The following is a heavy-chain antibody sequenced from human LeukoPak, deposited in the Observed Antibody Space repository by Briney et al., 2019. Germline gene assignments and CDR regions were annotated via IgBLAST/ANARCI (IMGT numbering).Heavy chain of an antibody. J-gene: IGHJ4*02. Sequence: GGSLRLSCAASGFTFSSYSMNWVRQAPGKGLEWVSSISSSGTYVYYADSVKGRFTISRDNAKNSLSLQMNSLRADDAAVYYCAREGYCSGGSCPVDYWGQGTLVTVSS. CDR1: GFTFSSYS. V-gene: IGHV3-21*01. CDR3: AREGYCSGGSCPVDY. CDR2: ISSSGTYV. D-gene: IGHD2-15*01.